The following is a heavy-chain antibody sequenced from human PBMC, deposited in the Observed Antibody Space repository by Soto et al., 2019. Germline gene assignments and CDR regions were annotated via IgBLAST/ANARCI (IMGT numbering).Heavy chain of an antibody. D-gene: IGHD2-2*02. Sequence: ASVKVPCKASGYTFTSYDINWVRQATGQGLEWMGWMNPNSGNTGYAQKFQGRVTMTRNTSISTAYMELSSLRSEDTAVYYCASSLVPAAIFWAYDAFDIWGQGTMVTVSS. J-gene: IGHJ3*02. CDR1: GYTFTSYD. CDR2: MNPNSGNT. V-gene: IGHV1-8*01. CDR3: ASSLVPAAIFWAYDAFDI.